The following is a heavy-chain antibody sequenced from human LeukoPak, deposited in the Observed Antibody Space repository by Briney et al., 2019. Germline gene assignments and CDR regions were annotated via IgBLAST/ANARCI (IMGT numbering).Heavy chain of an antibody. CDR2: INSDGSST. D-gene: IGHD1-26*01. V-gene: IGHV3-74*01. CDR1: GFTFSTYW. J-gene: IGHJ4*02. Sequence: GGSLRLSCAASGFTFSTYWMHWVRQPPGKGLVWVSRINSDGSSTSYADSVKGRFTIPRDNAKNTLYLQMNSLRAEDTAVYYCAREPPEGELTHDYWGQGTLVTVSS. CDR3: AREPPEGELTHDY.